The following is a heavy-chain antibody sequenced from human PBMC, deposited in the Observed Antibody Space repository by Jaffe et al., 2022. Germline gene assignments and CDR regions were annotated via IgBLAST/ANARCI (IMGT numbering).Heavy chain of an antibody. CDR1: GGSISSGSYY. CDR2: IYTSGST. J-gene: IGHJ5*02. V-gene: IGHV4-61*02. Sequence: QVQLQESGPGLVKPSQTLSLTCTVSGGSISSGSYYWSWIRQPAGKGLEWIGRIYTSGSTNYNPSLKSRVTISVDTSKNQFSLKLSSVTAADTAVYYCARDHSSGWYSGWFDPWGQGTLVTVSS. CDR3: ARDHSSGWYSGWFDP. D-gene: IGHD6-19*01.